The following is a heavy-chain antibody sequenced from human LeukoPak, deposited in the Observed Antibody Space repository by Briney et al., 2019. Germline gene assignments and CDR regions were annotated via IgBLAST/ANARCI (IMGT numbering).Heavy chain of an antibody. CDR2: INHSGST. J-gene: IGHJ4*02. Sequence: PSETLSLTCTVSGGSISPYYWSWIRQPPGKGLEWIGEINHSGSTNYNPSLKSRVTMSVDTSKNQFSLKLTSVTAADTAVYYCARGRDAYKTGFWGQGTLVTVSS. V-gene: IGHV4-34*01. D-gene: IGHD5-24*01. CDR3: ARGRDAYKTGF. CDR1: GGSISPYY.